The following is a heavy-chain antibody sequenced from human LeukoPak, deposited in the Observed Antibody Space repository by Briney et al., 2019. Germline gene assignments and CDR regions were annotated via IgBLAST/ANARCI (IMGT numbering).Heavy chain of an antibody. CDR1: GFTFSSYW. V-gene: IGHV3-74*01. D-gene: IGHD6-19*01. J-gene: IGHJ4*02. CDR2: INSDGSST. Sequence: GGSLRLSCAASGFTFSSYWMHWVRQAPGKGLVWVSRINSDGSSTSYADSVKGRFTTSRDNAKNTLYLQMNSLRAEDTAVYYCARAKEEQWLVFDYWGQGTLVTVSS. CDR3: ARAKEEQWLVFDY.